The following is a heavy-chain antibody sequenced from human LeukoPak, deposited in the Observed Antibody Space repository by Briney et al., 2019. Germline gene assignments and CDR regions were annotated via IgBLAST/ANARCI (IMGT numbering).Heavy chain of an antibody. CDR1: GLTFSSYG. D-gene: IGHD3-10*01. CDR2: ISYDGSNK. CDR3: AKDRWFGEPLGAFDI. Sequence: GGSLRLSCATSGLTFSSYGMHWVRQAPGKGLEWVAVISYDGSNKYYADSVKGRFTISRDNSKNTLYLQMNSLRAEDTAVYYCAKDRWFGEPLGAFDIWGQGTMVTVSS. V-gene: IGHV3-30*18. J-gene: IGHJ3*02.